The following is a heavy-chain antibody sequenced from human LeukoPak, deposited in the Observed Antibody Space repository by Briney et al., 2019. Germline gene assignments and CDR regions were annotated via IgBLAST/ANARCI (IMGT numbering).Heavy chain of an antibody. Sequence: GGSLRLSCAASGFTFSSYWMNWVRQAPGKGLEWVANIKYDGSDKYYVDSVKGRFTISRDNAKNSLYLQMNSLRAEDTAVYDCAKSDNTGYYTTYYFDSWGQGTLVTVSS. J-gene: IGHJ4*02. CDR3: AKSDNTGYYTTYYFDS. D-gene: IGHD3-22*01. CDR2: IKYDGSDK. V-gene: IGHV3-7*02. CDR1: GFTFSSYW.